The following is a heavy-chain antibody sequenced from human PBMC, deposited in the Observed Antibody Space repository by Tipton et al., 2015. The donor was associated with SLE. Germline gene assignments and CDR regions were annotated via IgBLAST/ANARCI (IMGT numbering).Heavy chain of an antibody. CDR1: GFTVSSNY. CDR2: ISSSGSTI. D-gene: IGHD2-15*01. J-gene: IGHJ3*02. CDR3: AKEDVVVVAATNAFDI. Sequence: SLRLSCAASGFTVSSNYMNWVRQAPGKGLEWGSYISSSGSTIYYADSVKGRFTISRDNAKNSLYLQMNSLRAEDTALYYCAKEDVVVVAATNAFDIWGQGTMVTVSS. V-gene: IGHV3-11*01.